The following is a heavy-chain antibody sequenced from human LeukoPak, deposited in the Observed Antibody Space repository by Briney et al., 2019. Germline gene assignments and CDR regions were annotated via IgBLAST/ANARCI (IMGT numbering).Heavy chain of an antibody. V-gene: IGHV4-39*01. D-gene: IGHD6-13*01. Sequence: SETLSLTCTVSGDSIDSYYWSWIRQSPGKGLEWIGSMYYSGSNYYNPSLKSRVTISVDTSKNQYSLKLSSVTAADTAVYYCARLYHYDQCSRSWNYFDYWGQGTLVTVSS. CDR2: MYYSGSN. CDR3: ARLYHYDQCSRSWNYFDY. CDR1: GDSIDSYY. J-gene: IGHJ4*02.